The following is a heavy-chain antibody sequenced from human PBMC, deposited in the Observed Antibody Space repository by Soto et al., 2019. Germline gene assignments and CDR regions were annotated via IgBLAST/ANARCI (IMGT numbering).Heavy chain of an antibody. CDR2: IYWDDDK. CDR1: GFSLTTSGVG. V-gene: IGHV2-5*02. J-gene: IGHJ4*02. Sequence: QITLNESGPTVVKPAETFTLTCTFSGFSLTTSGVGVGWIRQSPGKAPEWLALIYWDDDKRYSASLMSRLTSTQANAKIQVVLTIASVDPADTATYYGAHRIVPTVFGLSTTTAISFDFWGQGTPVVCSS. D-gene: IGHD3-3*01. CDR3: AHRIVPTVFGLSTTTAISFDF.